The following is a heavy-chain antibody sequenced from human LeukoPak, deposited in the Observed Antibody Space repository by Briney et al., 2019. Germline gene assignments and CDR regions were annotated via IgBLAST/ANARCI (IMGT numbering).Heavy chain of an antibody. CDR1: GFTFSSYA. CDR2: ISYDGSNK. D-gene: IGHD1-26*01. Sequence: GGSLRLSCAASGFTFSSYAMHWVRQAPGKGLEWVAVISYDGSNKYYADSVKGRFTISRDNSKNTLYLQVNSLRAEDTAVYYCAREWEPNYYGMDVWGQGTTVTVSS. CDR3: AREWEPNYYGMDV. V-gene: IGHV3-30-3*01. J-gene: IGHJ6*02.